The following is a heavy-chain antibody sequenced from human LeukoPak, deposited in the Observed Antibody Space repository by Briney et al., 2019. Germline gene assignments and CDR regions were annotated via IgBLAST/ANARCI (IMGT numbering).Heavy chain of an antibody. J-gene: IGHJ4*02. CDR3: ARDWPSVITDK. Sequence: GASLKVSCKASGYTFTSHGISWLRQAPGQGLEWMGWINTGSGERKYAQKFQGRVTLTTDTSASTAYMELTSLTSDDTAVYYCARDWPSVITDKWGLGTLVTASS. D-gene: IGHD2-15*01. V-gene: IGHV1-18*01. CDR1: GYTFTSHG. CDR2: INTGSGER.